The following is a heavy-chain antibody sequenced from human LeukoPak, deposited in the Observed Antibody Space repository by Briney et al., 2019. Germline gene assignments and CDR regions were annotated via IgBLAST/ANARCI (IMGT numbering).Heavy chain of an antibody. CDR2: ISYDGSNK. CDR3: ARDDNTAMVPLDY. Sequence: PGGSLRLSCAASGFTFSSYAMHWVSQAPGKGLEWVAVISYDGSNKYYADSVKGRFTISRDNSKNTLYPQMNSLRAEDTAVYYCARDDNTAMVPLDYWGQGTLVTVSS. D-gene: IGHD5-18*01. V-gene: IGHV3-30*04. J-gene: IGHJ4*02. CDR1: GFTFSSYA.